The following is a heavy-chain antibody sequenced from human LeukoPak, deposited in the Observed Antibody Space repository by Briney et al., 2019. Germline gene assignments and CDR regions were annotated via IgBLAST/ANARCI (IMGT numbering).Heavy chain of an antibody. CDR2: MYYSGST. V-gene: IGHV4-39*02. J-gene: IGHJ4*02. CDR1: HGSISSGINY. Sequence: SQSLSLTCTVSHGSISSGINYWGWIRQPPRKGLEWIGSMYYSGSTYYNPSLKSRVTISVDTSKNEFSLKLNSVTAADTAIYYCARDSSGYSRFDYWGQGALVTVSS. CDR3: ARDSSGYSRFDY. D-gene: IGHD3-22*01.